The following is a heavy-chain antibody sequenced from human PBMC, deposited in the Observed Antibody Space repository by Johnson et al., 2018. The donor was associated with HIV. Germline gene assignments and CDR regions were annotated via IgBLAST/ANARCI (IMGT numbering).Heavy chain of an antibody. Sequence: QVQLVESGGGLVKPGGSLRLSCAASGFTFSDYYMSWIRQAPGKGLEWVSYIASSDSPIYYADSVKGRFTISRDNAKNSLYLQMNTLRAEDTAVYYFARGRGLQFLEWPTGLWSAFDIWGQGTMVTVSS. D-gene: IGHD3-3*01. V-gene: IGHV3-11*04. J-gene: IGHJ3*02. CDR1: GFTFSDYY. CDR3: ARGRGLQFLEWPTGLWSAFDI. CDR2: IASSDSPI.